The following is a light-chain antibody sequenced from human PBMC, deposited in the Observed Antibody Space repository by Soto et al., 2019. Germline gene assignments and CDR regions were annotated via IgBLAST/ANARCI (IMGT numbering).Light chain of an antibody. V-gene: IGLV2-14*01. CDR3: SSYTSSSTLV. CDR2: DVS. CDR1: SSDVGGYNY. Sequence: QSVLTQPASVSGSPGQSISISCTGPSSDVGGYNYVSWYQQHPGRAPKLMIYDVSNRPSGVSNRFSGSKSDNTASLTISGLQAEDEDDYYCSSYTSSSTLVFGGGTKLTVL. J-gene: IGLJ2*01.